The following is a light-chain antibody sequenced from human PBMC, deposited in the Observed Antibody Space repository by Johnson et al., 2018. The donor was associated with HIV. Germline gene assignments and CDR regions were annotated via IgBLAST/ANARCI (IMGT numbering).Light chain of an antibody. J-gene: IGLJ1*01. CDR1: SSNIGNNF. Sequence: QSVLTQPPSVSAAPGQKVTISCSGSSSNIGNNFVSWYQHLPGTTPKLLIYDNNKRPSGIPDRFSGSKSGTSATLGITALQTGDEADYYCGTWDSSLGGFYVFGTGTKVTVL. CDR3: GTWDSSLGGFYV. V-gene: IGLV1-51*01. CDR2: DNN.